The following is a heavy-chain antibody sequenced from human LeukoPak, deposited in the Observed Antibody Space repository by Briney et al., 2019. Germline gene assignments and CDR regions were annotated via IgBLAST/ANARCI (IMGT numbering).Heavy chain of an antibody. CDR2: ISAYNGNT. CDR1: GYTFTSYG. J-gene: IGHJ4*02. Sequence: ASVTVSCKASGYTFTSYGISWVRQAPGQGLEWMGWISAYNGNTNYAQKLQGRVTMTTDTSTSTAYMELRSLRSDDTAVYYCARDRLRYRYTSFDYWGQGTLVTVSS. V-gene: IGHV1-18*01. CDR3: ARDRLRYRYTSFDY. D-gene: IGHD3-9*01.